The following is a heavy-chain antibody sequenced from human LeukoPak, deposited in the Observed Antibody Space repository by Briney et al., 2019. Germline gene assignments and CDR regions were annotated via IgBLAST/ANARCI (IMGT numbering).Heavy chain of an antibody. J-gene: IGHJ4*02. D-gene: IGHD6-13*01. V-gene: IGHV3-21*01. Sequence: GGSLRLSCAASGFTFSSYSMNWVRQAPGKGLEWVSSISSSSSYIYYADSVKGRFTISGDNAKNSLYLQMNSLRAEDTAVYYCARDHVGIAAVGGGYWGQGTLVTVSS. CDR3: ARDHVGIAAVGGGY. CDR2: ISSSSSYI. CDR1: GFTFSSYS.